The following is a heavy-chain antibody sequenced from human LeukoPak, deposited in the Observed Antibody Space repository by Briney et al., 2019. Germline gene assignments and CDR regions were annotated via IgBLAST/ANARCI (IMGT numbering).Heavy chain of an antibody. Sequence: GGSLRLSCAASGFTFNYYAMAWVRQGPGKGLEWVSGISASGGSTYHADSVKGRFTVSRDNSKNTLYLQMNSLRAEDTAVYYCAKGYYDYVWGSYYFDYWGQGTLVTVSS. CDR1: GFTFNYYA. J-gene: IGHJ4*02. CDR2: ISASGGST. V-gene: IGHV3-23*01. CDR3: AKGYYDYVWGSYYFDY. D-gene: IGHD3-16*01.